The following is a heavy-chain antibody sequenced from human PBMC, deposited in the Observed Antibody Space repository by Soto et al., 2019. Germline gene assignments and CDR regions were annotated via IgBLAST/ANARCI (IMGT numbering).Heavy chain of an antibody. J-gene: IGHJ4*02. CDR1: GYSFTSYW. Sequence: PGESLKISCKGSGYSFTSYWIGWVRQMPGKGLEWMGIIYPGDSDTRYSPSFQGQVTISADKSISTAYLQWSSLKASDTAIYYCARLDSGRYSRSHPDSFDFWGQGTLVTVSS. V-gene: IGHV5-51*01. D-gene: IGHD1-26*01. CDR2: IYPGDSDT. CDR3: ARLDSGRYSRSHPDSFDF.